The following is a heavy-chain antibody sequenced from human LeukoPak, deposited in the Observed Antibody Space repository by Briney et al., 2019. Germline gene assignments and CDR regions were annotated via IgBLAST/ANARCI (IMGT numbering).Heavy chain of an antibody. CDR3: ARVGWFGELLK. CDR2: IYYSGST. J-gene: IGHJ4*02. V-gene: IGHV4-39*01. CDR1: GGSISSSSYY. D-gene: IGHD3-10*01. Sequence: SETLSLTCTVSGGSISSSSYYWGWIRQPPGKGLEWIGSIYYSGSTYYNPSLKSRVTISVDTSKNQFSLKLSSVTAADTAVYYCARVGWFGELLKWGQGTLVTVSS.